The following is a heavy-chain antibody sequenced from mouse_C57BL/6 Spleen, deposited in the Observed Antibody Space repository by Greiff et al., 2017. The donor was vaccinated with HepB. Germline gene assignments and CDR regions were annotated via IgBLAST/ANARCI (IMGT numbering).Heavy chain of an antibody. Sequence: EVHLVESGGGLVKPGGSLKLSCAASGFTFSSYAMSWVRQTPEKRLEWVATISDGGSYTYYPDNVKGRFTISRDNAKNNLYLQMSQLKSEDTAMYYCARGGTYYAMDYWGQGTSVTVSS. CDR3: ARGGTYYAMDY. V-gene: IGHV5-4*01. CDR1: GFTFSSYA. D-gene: IGHD3-3*01. J-gene: IGHJ4*01. CDR2: ISDGGSYT.